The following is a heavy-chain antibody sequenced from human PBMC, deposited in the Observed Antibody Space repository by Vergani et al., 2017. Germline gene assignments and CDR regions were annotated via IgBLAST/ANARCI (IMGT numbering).Heavy chain of an antibody. CDR3: ARVFRDWFDP. CDR1: GGSFSGYY. J-gene: IGHJ5*02. D-gene: IGHD3-3*01. V-gene: IGHV4-34*01. Sequence: QVQLQQWGAGLLKPSETLSLTCAVYGGSFSGYYWSWIRQPPGKGLEWIGEINHSGSTNYNPSLKSRVTISVDTSKNQFSLKLSSVTAADTAVYYCARVFRDWFDPWGQGTLVTVSS. CDR2: INHSGST.